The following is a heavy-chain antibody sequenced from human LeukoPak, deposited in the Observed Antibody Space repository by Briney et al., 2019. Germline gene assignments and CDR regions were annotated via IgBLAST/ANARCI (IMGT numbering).Heavy chain of an antibody. J-gene: IGHJ4*02. CDR3: ARQEGATYCFDY. D-gene: IGHD1-26*01. CDR2: IDPSDSYT. Sequence: KPGESLKISCKGSGYSFTSYWISWVRQMPGKGLEWMGRIDPSDSYTNYSPSFQGHVTISADKSISTAYLQWSSLKASDTAMYYCARQEGATYCFDYWGQGTLVTVSS. V-gene: IGHV5-10-1*01. CDR1: GYSFTSYW.